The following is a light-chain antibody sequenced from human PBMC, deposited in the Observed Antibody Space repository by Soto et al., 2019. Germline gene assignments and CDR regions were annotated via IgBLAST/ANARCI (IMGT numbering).Light chain of an antibody. V-gene: IGKV1-5*03. Sequence: DIQMTQSPSTLSASVGDRVTITCRASQSIGSWLAWYQQKPGKAPKFLIYKASTLESGVPSRCSGSGSGTEFTLTIINLQPDDFANYYCQQYETYWTFGQGTKVEIK. J-gene: IGKJ1*01. CDR2: KAS. CDR3: QQYETYWT. CDR1: QSIGSW.